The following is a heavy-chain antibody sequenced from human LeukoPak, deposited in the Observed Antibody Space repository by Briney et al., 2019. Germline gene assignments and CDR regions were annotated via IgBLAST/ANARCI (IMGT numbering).Heavy chain of an antibody. CDR1: GGSISSSSYY. J-gene: IGHJ6*02. Sequence: SETLSLTCTVSGGSISSSSYYWGWIRQPPGKGLEWIGYIYYSGSTYYNPSLKSRVTISVDTSKNQFSLKLRSVTAADTAVYYCARAVSSDYYYYGMDVWGQGTMVTVSS. CDR3: ARAVSSDYYYYGMDV. D-gene: IGHD6-25*01. CDR2: IYYSGST. V-gene: IGHV4-39*07.